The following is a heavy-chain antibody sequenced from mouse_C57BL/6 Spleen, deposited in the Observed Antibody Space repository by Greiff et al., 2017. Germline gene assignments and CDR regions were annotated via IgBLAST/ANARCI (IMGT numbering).Heavy chain of an antibody. J-gene: IGHJ4*01. V-gene: IGHV1-50*01. CDR3: AREEGIRAMDY. CDR2: IDPSDSYT. Sequence: QVHVKQPGAELVKPGASVKLSCKASGYTFTSYWMQWVKQRPGQGLEWIGEIDPSDSYTNYNQKFKGKATLTVDTSSSTAYMQLSSLTSEDSAVYYCAREEGIRAMDYWGQGTSVTVSS. CDR1: GYTFTSYW.